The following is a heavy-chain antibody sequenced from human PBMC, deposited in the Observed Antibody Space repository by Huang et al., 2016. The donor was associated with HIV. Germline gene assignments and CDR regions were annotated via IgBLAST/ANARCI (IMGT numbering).Heavy chain of an antibody. Sequence: QVQLVQSGAEVKTPGSSVKVSCKASGGTFSKYAISVVRQAPGQGLEWMGGSIPMFGTPNYARKSQGRVTITADDSTSTTYVEVSSLRSEDTALYYCARGQLGSYGDYDVLYWGQGTLVTVSS. J-gene: IGHJ4*02. V-gene: IGHV1-69*13. CDR2: SIPMFGTP. CDR3: ARGQLGSYGDYDVLY. CDR1: GGTFSKYA. D-gene: IGHD4-17*01.